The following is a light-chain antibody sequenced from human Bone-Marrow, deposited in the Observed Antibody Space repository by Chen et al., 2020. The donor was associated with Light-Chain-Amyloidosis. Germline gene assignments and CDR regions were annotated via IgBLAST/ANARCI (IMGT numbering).Light chain of an antibody. V-gene: IGLV3-21*02. CDR2: DDS. CDR3: QVWDRSSDRPV. J-gene: IGLJ3*02. CDR1: NIGSTS. Sequence: SYVLTQPSSVSVAPGQTATIACGGNNIGSTSVHWYKQTPGRPPLLVVYDDSDRPSGIPERLSGSNSGNTATLNISRVEAGDEADYYCQVWDRSSDRPVFGGGTKLTVL.